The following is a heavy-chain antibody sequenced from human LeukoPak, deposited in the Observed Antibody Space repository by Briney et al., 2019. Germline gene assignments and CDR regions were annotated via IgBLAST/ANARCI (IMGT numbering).Heavy chain of an antibody. Sequence: SETLSLTRAVSGGSISSGGYSWSWIRQPPGKGLEWIGYIYHSGSTYHNPSLKSRVTISVDRSKNQFSLKLSSVTAADTAVYYCARFDLRFFDYWGQGTLVTVSS. CDR2: IYHSGST. CDR1: GGSISSGGYS. D-gene: IGHD3-3*01. CDR3: ARFDLRFFDY. J-gene: IGHJ4*02. V-gene: IGHV4-30-2*01.